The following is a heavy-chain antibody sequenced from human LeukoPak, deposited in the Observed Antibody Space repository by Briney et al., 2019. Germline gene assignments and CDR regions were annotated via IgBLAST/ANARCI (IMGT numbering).Heavy chain of an antibody. CDR1: GGSISSSNW. CDR3: ERWYSSGWYRSFDP. J-gene: IGHJ5*02. D-gene: IGHD6-19*01. V-gene: IGHV4-4*02. Sequence: SETLSLTCAVSGGSISSSNWWSWVRQPPGKLLDWTGEIYHSGSTNYNPSLKSRVTISVDNSKNQFYLKLSSVSAADTAVYYCERWYSSGWYRSFDPWGQGTLVTVSS. CDR2: IYHSGST.